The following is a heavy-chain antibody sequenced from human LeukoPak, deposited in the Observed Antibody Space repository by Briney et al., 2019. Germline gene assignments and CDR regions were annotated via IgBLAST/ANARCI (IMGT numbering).Heavy chain of an antibody. CDR3: ASWGWRRDGYKGFDY. CDR1: GGTFSSYA. J-gene: IGHJ4*02. V-gene: IGHV1-69*05. D-gene: IGHD5-24*01. CDR2: IIPIFGTA. Sequence: SVKVSCKASGGTFSSYAISRVRQAPGQGLEWMGGIIPIFGTANYAQKFQGRVTITTDESTSTAYMELSSLRSEDTAVYYCASWGWRRDGYKGFDYWGQGTLVTVSS.